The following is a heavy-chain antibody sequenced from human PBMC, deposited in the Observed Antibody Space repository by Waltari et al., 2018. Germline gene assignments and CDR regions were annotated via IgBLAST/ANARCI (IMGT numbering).Heavy chain of an antibody. J-gene: IGHJ4*02. V-gene: IGHV3-9*01. CDR1: GFTFDAYA. Sequence: EVQLVESGGGLVQPGRSLRLSCAASGFTFDAYAMHWVRQAPGKGLEWVSGISWNSGSIGYADSVKGRFTISRDNAKNSLYLQMNSLRAEDTALYYCAKDSPYDSSGYYGLDYWGQGTLVTVSS. D-gene: IGHD3-22*01. CDR2: ISWNSGSI. CDR3: AKDSPYDSSGYYGLDY.